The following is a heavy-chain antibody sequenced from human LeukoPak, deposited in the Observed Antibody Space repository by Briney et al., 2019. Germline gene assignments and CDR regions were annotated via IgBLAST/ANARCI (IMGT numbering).Heavy chain of an antibody. CDR3: ARVKGSNWFGP. CDR1: GVSISIYY. D-gene: IGHD6-6*01. Sequence: PSETLSLTCTVSGVSISIYYWSWIRQPPGKGLEWIGYIYNSESTYYNPSLKSRVTISLDTSKNQFSLRLNSVTAADTAVYYCARVKGSNWFGPWGQGTLVTVSS. J-gene: IGHJ5*02. CDR2: IYNSEST. V-gene: IGHV4-59*01.